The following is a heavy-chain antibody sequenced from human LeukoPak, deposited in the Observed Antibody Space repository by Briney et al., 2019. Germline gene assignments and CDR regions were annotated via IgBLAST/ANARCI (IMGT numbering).Heavy chain of an antibody. Sequence: ASVKVSCKASGGTFSSYAISWVRQAPGQGLEWMGWMNPNSGNTGYAQKFQGRVTTTRNTSISTAYMELSSLRSEDTAVYYCARVLGGVWFDPWGQGTLVTVSS. CDR3: ARVLGGVWFDP. V-gene: IGHV1-8*02. CDR1: GGTFSSYA. CDR2: MNPNSGNT. J-gene: IGHJ5*02. D-gene: IGHD3-16*01.